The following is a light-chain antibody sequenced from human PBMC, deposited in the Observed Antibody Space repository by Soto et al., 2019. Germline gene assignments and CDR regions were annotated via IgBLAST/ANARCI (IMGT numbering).Light chain of an antibody. Sequence: EIVLTQSPGTLSLSPGERATLSCRASQSVSSSYLAWYQQKPGQAPRPLIYGASSRAIGIPARFSGSGSVTDFTLTISRLEPEDFAVYYCQQYGSSPWTFGQGTKVEIK. CDR3: QQYGSSPWT. CDR2: GAS. CDR1: QSVSSSY. J-gene: IGKJ1*01. V-gene: IGKV3-20*01.